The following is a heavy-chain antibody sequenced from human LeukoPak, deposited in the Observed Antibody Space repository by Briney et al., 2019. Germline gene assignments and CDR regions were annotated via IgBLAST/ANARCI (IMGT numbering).Heavy chain of an antibody. CDR1: GIAVSSNH. CDR3: AREGGSYLDV. V-gene: IGHV3-53*01. Sequence: GGSLRLSCAASGIAVSSNHMSWVRQAPGKGLEWVSVICSGGSTYSADSVKGRFTISRDNSKNTLYLQMNSLRAEDTAVYYCAREGGSYLDVWGKGTTVTVSS. CDR2: ICSGGST. J-gene: IGHJ6*04. D-gene: IGHD3-10*01.